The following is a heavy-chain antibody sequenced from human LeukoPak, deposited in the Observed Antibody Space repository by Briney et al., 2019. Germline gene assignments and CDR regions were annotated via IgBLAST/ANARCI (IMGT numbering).Heavy chain of an antibody. CDR3: VRVLPVRRQFFDI. V-gene: IGHV4-34*01. D-gene: IGHD3-10*01. Sequence: SETLSLTCAVYGGSFSGYYWSWIRQPPGKGLEWIGEINHSGSTNYNPSLKSRVTISVDTSKNQFSLKLSSVTAADTAVYYCVRVLPVRRQFFDIWGQGTMVTVSS. CDR2: INHSGST. J-gene: IGHJ3*02. CDR1: GGSFSGYY.